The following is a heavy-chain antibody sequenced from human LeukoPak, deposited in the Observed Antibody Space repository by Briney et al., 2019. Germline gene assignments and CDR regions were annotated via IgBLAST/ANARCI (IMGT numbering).Heavy chain of an antibody. CDR1: GFTFSSYW. CDR2: INSDGSST. J-gene: IGHJ6*02. V-gene: IGHV3-74*01. CDR3: AMVGTVPDYYYYGMDV. Sequence: PGGSLRLSCAASGFTFSSYWMHWVRHAPGKGLVWVSRINSDGSSTSYADSVKGRFTISRDNAKNTLYLQMNSLRAEDTAVYYCAMVGTVPDYYYYGMDVWGQGTTVSVSS. D-gene: IGHD2-2*01.